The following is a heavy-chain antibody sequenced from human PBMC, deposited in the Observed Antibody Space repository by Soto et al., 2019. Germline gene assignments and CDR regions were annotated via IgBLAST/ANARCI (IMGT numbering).Heavy chain of an antibody. CDR1: GLTFSSYG. CDR3: AGALDLPPYYYFYGMDV. V-gene: IGHV3-23*01. CDR2: IGDSDRYT. Sequence: EVQLLESGGDLVQPGASLRLSCAASGLTFSSYGMAWVRQAPGKGLEWVSGIGDSDRYTYYADSVKGRFTIARDNSKATVYLQMTRLRAGDTAVYYCAGALDLPPYYYFYGMDVWGQGTTVTVSS. J-gene: IGHJ6*02. D-gene: IGHD3-16*02.